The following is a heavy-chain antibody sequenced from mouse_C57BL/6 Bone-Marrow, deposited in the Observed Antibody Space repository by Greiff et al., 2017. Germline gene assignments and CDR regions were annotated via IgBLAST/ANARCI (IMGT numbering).Heavy chain of an antibody. Sequence: VQLQESGPELVKPGASVKISCKASGYAFSSSWMNWVKQRPGKGLEWVGRIYPGDGDTNYNGTLKGKATLTADKSSSTAYMQLSSLKSEDSAVYFCASRLYYYAMDYWGQGTSVTVSS. CDR2: IYPGDGDT. CDR1: GYAFSSSW. V-gene: IGHV1-82*01. J-gene: IGHJ4*01. CDR3: ASRLYYYAMDY.